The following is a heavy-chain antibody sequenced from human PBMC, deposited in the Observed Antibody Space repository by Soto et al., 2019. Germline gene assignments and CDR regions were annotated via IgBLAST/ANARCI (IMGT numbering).Heavy chain of an antibody. CDR3: ATAQERDDGDHYYYYYMDV. Sequence: QVPLVQSGAEVKKPGASVKVSCKVSGYTLTEFSMHWVRQAPGKGLEWMGGFDPEDGETIYAQKFQGRVTMTEDTSTDTAYMELSSLRSEDTAVYYCATAQERDDGDHYYYYYMDVWGKGTTVTVSS. J-gene: IGHJ6*03. D-gene: IGHD4-17*01. CDR1: GYTLTEFS. V-gene: IGHV1-24*01. CDR2: FDPEDGET.